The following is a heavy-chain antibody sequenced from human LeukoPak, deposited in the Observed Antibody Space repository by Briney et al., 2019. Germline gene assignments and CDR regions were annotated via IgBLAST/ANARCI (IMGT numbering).Heavy chain of an antibody. J-gene: IGHJ3*02. V-gene: IGHV3-20*04. CDR1: GFTFDDYG. Sequence: PGGSLRLSCAASGFTFDDYGMSWVRQAPGKGLEWVSGINWNGGSTGYADSVKGRFTISRDNAKNSLYLQMNSLRAEGTALYYCARRDYDENAFDIWGQGTMVTVSS. D-gene: IGHD4-17*01. CDR3: ARRDYDENAFDI. CDR2: INWNGGST.